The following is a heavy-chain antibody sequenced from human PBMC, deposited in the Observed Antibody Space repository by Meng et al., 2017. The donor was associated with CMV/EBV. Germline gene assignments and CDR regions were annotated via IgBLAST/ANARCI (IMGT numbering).Heavy chain of an antibody. D-gene: IGHD6-19*01. CDR2: IDPADSYT. CDR3: ARLRSSGWFLDY. Sequence: KGSGYNFPTYWISWVRQMPGKGLGWMGRIDPADSYTNYNPTFQGHVTISADKSITTAYLQWSSLKASDTAMYYCARLRSSGWFLDYWGQGTLVTVSS. CDR1: GYNFPTYW. J-gene: IGHJ4*02. V-gene: IGHV5-10-1*01.